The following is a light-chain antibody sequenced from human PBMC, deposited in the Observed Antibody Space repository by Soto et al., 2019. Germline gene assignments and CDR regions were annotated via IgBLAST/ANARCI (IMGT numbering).Light chain of an antibody. V-gene: IGKV3D-20*02. J-gene: IGKJ4*01. CDR1: QSVDSRY. Sequence: DIVLTQSPGTLSLSPGERATLSCRASQSVDSRYLAWFQQRPGQAPWLLIFGASNRATGIPDRFSGSGSGTDFTLTISRLEPEDFATYYCQQLSSYPSTFGGGAKVDI. CDR3: QQLSSYPST. CDR2: GAS.